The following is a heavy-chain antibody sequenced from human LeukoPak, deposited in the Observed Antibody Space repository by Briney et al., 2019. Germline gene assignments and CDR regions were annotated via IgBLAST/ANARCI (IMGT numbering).Heavy chain of an antibody. CDR1: GYTFTSYD. J-gene: IGHJ6*03. CDR2: MNPNSGNT. Sequence: ASVKVSCKASGYTFTSYDINWVRQATGQGLEWMGWMNPNSGNTGYAQTFQGRVTITRNTSISTAYMELSSLRSEDTAVYYCARIYYYYYYMDVWGKGTTVTVSS. CDR3: ARIYYYYYYMDV. V-gene: IGHV1-8*03.